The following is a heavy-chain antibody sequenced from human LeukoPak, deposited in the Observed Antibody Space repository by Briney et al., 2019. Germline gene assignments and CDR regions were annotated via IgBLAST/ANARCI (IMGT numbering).Heavy chain of an antibody. CDR2: INSDGSST. J-gene: IGHJ6*03. CDR1: GFTFSSYW. CDR3: ARDYSTSPVNYYYYYYMDV. V-gene: IGHV3-74*01. D-gene: IGHD4-11*01. Sequence: GGSLRLSCAASGFTFSSYWMHWVRQAPGKGLVWVSRINSDGSSTSYADSEKGRFTISRDNAKNTLYLQMSSLRAEDTAVYYCARDYSTSPVNYYYYYYMDVWGKGTTVTVSS.